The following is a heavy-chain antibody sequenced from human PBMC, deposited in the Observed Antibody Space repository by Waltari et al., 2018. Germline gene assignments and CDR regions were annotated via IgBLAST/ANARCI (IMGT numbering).Heavy chain of an antibody. D-gene: IGHD6-13*01. V-gene: IGHV1-8*01. CDR2: INPNMGKT. CDR1: GYTFTSYD. J-gene: IGHJ4*02. CDR3: ERGLFSNRQTGYSSSWYGY. Sequence: QVQLVQSGAEVKKPGASVKVSCKASGYTFTSYDINWVRQATGQGLEWMGWINPNMGKTGDAKKFQGRVTMTRNTSISTAYMELSSLRSEDTAVYYCERGLFSNRQTGYSSSWYGYWGQGTLVTVSS.